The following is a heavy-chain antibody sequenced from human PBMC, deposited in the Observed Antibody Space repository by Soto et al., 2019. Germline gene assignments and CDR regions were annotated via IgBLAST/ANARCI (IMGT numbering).Heavy chain of an antibody. CDR1: GGSISNYY. J-gene: IGHJ5*01. Sequence: SETLSLTCTVSGGSISNYYWTWIRQPAGKGLEWIGRIYTSGSTNYNPSLKSRVTMSVDTSKNQFSLKLSSVTAADTALYYCARQTTYSSSWYDYWGHGTLVTVSS. CDR3: ARQTTYSSSWYDY. V-gene: IGHV4-4*07. D-gene: IGHD6-13*01. CDR2: IYTSGST.